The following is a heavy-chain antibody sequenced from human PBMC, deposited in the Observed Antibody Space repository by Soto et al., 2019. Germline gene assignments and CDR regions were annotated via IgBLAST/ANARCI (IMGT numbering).Heavy chain of an antibody. CDR3: AKRQRGDGFAVDF. J-gene: IGHJ4*02. CDR1: GFTFTTFG. Sequence: EVQLLESGGGLVQPGQSLRLSCVASGFTFTTFGMIRVRQAPGKGLEWVSGISSNGGSTYYADSVEGRFTISRDNSKNTLYLQLNSLRVEETALFYCAKRQRGDGFAVDFWGRGTLVTVSS. D-gene: IGHD3-10*01. V-gene: IGHV3-23*01. CDR2: ISSNGGST.